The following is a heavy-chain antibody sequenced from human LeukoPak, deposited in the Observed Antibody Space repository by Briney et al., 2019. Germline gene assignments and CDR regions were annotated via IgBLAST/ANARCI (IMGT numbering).Heavy chain of an antibody. Sequence: GGSLRLSCAASGFTFSDYSMSWIRQAPGKGLEWISTYTDSIKGRFTISRDNAKNSLYLQMNSLRAEDTAVYYCARAPQWSHWFFGLWGRGTLVTVSS. CDR1: GFTFSDYS. CDR3: ARAPQWSHWFFGL. D-gene: IGHD6-19*01. J-gene: IGHJ2*01. V-gene: IGHV3-11*03.